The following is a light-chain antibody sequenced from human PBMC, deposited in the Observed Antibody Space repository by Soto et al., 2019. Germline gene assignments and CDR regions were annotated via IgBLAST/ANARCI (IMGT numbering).Light chain of an antibody. CDR3: QQYGSSPPT. CDR2: GAS. CDR1: QSVSSTY. V-gene: IGKV3-20*01. J-gene: IGKJ1*01. Sequence: EIVLTQSPGTLSLSPGERATLSCRASQSVSSTYVAWYQQKFGQAPRLLIYGASSRATGIPDRFSGSGSGTDFTLTISRLEPEDFAVYYCQQYGSSPPTFGQGTKVEIK.